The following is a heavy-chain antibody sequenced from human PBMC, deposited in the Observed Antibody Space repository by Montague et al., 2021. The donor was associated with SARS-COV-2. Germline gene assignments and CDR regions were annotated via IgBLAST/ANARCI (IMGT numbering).Heavy chain of an antibody. CDR1: GGSISSYY. J-gene: IGHJ3*02. D-gene: IGHD3-16*02. V-gene: IGHV4-59*01. Sequence: SETLSLTCTVSGGSISSYYWSWIRQPPGKGLESIGYIYHNGSTNYNPSLKSRVTISVDTSKNQFSLKLSSVTAADTAVYYCAKGVVRCERVIDIWGQGTVVTV. CDR2: IYHNGST. CDR3: AKGVVRCERVIDI.